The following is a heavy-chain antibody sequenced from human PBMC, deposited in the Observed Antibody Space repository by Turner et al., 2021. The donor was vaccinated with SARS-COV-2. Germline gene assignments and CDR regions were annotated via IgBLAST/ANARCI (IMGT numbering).Heavy chain of an antibody. CDR1: GGSISSSSYY. CDR2: IYYSGST. V-gene: IGHV4-39*01. CDR3: ATEYVNIVATHRYYSYAMDV. J-gene: IGHJ6*02. Sequence: QLQLQESGPGLVKPSETLSLTCTVSGGSISSSSYYWGWIRQPPGKGLEWIGSIYYSGSTYYNPSLKSRVTISVDTSKNQFSLKLSSVTAADTAVYYCATEYVNIVATHRYYSYAMDVWGQGTTVTVS. D-gene: IGHD5-12*01.